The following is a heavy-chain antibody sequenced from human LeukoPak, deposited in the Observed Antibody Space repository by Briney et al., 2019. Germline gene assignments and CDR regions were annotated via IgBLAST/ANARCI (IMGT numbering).Heavy chain of an antibody. CDR2: IIPIFGTA. CDR1: GYTFTSYA. CDR3: ARSVLGYCSSTSCYRDTRFDY. D-gene: IGHD2-2*02. Sequence: ASVKVSCKASGYTFTSYAISWVRQAPGQGLEWMGGIIPIFGTANYAQKFQGRVTITTDESTSTAYMELSSLRSEDTAVYYCARSVLGYCSSTSCYRDTRFDYWGQGTLVTVSS. V-gene: IGHV1-69*05. J-gene: IGHJ4*02.